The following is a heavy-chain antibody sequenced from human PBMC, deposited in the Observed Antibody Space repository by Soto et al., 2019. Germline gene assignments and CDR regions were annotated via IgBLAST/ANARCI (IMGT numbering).Heavy chain of an antibody. CDR1: GGTFSSYA. CDR2: IIPIFGTA. Sequence: QVQLVQSGAEVKKPGSSVKVSCKASGGTFSSYAISWVRQAPGQGLEWMGGIIPIFGTANYAQKLQGRVTITADESTSTAYMELSSLRSEDTAVYYCASSDPYYDFWSGYSAYYFDYWGQGTLVTVFS. V-gene: IGHV1-69*01. D-gene: IGHD3-3*01. J-gene: IGHJ4*02. CDR3: ASSDPYYDFWSGYSAYYFDY.